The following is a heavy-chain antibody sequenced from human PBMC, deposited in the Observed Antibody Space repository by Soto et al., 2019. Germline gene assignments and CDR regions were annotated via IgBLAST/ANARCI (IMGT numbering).Heavy chain of an antibody. J-gene: IGHJ3*02. CDR1: GFTFSSYS. D-gene: IGHD3-3*01. Sequence: GGSLRLSCAASGFTFSSYSMNWVRQAPGKGLEWVSYISSSSSTIYYADSVKGRFTISRDNAKNSLYLQMNSLRAEDTAVYYCASIHTYYDFSLHAFDIWGQGTMVTVSS. CDR3: ASIHTYYDFSLHAFDI. V-gene: IGHV3-48*01. CDR2: ISSSSSTI.